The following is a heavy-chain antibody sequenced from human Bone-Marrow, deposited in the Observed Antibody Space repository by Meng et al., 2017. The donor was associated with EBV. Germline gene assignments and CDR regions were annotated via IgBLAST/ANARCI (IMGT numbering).Heavy chain of an antibody. D-gene: IGHD3-16*01. V-gene: IGHV1-69*01. CDR1: GGTFSGNA. Sequence: QAPLPEAGAEVERPRSSVEVPCKVSGGTFSGNAINGGRQGPGQGLEWMGGIVPIFGRTNYEQKFLGRITIIADESTSTADMELSSLTAEDTAVYYCAREEGTVRLGDRLDYWGQGTLVTVSS. CDR3: AREEGTVRLGDRLDY. J-gene: IGHJ4*02. CDR2: IVPIFGRT.